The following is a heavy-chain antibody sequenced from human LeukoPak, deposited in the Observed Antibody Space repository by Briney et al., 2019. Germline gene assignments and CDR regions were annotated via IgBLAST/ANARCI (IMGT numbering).Heavy chain of an antibody. V-gene: IGHV4-30-4*01. D-gene: IGHD6-13*01. Sequence: PSQTLSLTCTVSGGSISSGDYYWSWIRQPPGKGLEWIGEINHSGSTNYNPSLKSRVTISVDTSKNQFSLKLSSVTAADTAVYYCARDGVAAAGEYFQHWGQGTLVTVSS. J-gene: IGHJ1*01. CDR3: ARDGVAAAGEYFQH. CDR1: GGSISSGDYY. CDR2: INHSGST.